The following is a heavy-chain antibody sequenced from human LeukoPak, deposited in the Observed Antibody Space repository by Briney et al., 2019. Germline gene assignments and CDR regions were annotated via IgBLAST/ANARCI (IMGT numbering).Heavy chain of an antibody. V-gene: IGHV4-34*01. CDR2: INHTGST. CDR1: GGSFRGYY. D-gene: IGHD3-22*01. J-gene: IGHJ6*03. CDR3: ARANGYYQNYYYYYMDV. Sequence: SETLSLTCAVFGGSFRGYYWSWIRQPPGKGLEWIGEINHTGSTNYNPSLKSRVTISVDTSKNQFSLKLSSVTAADTAVYYCARANGYYQNYYYYYMDVWGKGTTVTVSS.